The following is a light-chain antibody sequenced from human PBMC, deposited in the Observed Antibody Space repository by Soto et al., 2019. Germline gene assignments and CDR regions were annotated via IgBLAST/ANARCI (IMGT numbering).Light chain of an antibody. CDR1: SSDVGTYNY. V-gene: IGLV2-14*01. CDR2: EVS. Sequence: QSGLTQPASVSGSPGQSITISCTATSSDVGTYNYVSWYQLHPGKAPKLMVYEVSNRPSGVSNRFSGSKSGNTASLTISGLQAEDEADYHCSSYTSSSTYVFGTGTKLTVL. CDR3: SSYTSSSTYV. J-gene: IGLJ1*01.